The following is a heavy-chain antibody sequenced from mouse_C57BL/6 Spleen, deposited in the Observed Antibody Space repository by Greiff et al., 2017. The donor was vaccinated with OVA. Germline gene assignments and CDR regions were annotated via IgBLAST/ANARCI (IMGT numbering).Heavy chain of an antibody. J-gene: IGHJ1*03. V-gene: IGHV1-69*01. CDR2: IDPSDSYT. Sequence: QVQLQQPGAELVMPGASVKLSCKASGYTFTSYWMHWVKQRPGQGLEWIGEIDPSDSYTNYNQKFKGKSTLTVDKSSSTAYMQLSSLTSEDSAVYYCARITMAWYFDVWGTGTTVTISS. D-gene: IGHD1-1*02. CDR1: GYTFTSYW. CDR3: ARITMAWYFDV.